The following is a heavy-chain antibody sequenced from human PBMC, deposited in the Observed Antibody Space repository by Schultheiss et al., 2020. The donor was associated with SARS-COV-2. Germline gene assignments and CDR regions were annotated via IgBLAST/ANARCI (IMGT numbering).Heavy chain of an antibody. D-gene: IGHD1-26*01. CDR2: IYHSGST. CDR1: GYSISSGYY. CDR3: ARSGSYYGRAFDI. V-gene: IGHV4-38-2*01. J-gene: IGHJ3*02. Sequence: SETLSLTCAVSGYSISSGYYWGWIRQPPGKGLEWIGSIYHSGSTYYNPSLKSRVTISVDTSKNQFSLKLSSVTAADTAVYYCARSGSYYGRAFDIWGQGTMVTVSS.